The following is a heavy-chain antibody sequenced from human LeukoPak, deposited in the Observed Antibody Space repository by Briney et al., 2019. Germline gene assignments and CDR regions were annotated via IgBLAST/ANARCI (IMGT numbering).Heavy chain of an antibody. CDR2: INHSGST. V-gene: IGHV4-34*01. J-gene: IGHJ5*02. Sequence: PSETLSLTCAVYGGSFSGYYWSWIRQPPGKGLEWIGEINHSGSTNYTPSLKSRVTISVDTSKNQFSLKLSSVTAADTAVYYCARGRRSYYDFWSGRFDPWGQGTLVTVSS. CDR3: ARGRRSYYDFWSGRFDP. CDR1: GGSFSGYY. D-gene: IGHD3-3*01.